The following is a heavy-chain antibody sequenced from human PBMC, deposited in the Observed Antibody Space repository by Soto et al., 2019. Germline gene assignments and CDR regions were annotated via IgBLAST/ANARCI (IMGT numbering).Heavy chain of an antibody. Sequence: SVKVSCKASGGTFSSYAISWVRQAPGQGLEWMGGIIPIFGTANYAQKFQGRVTITADESTSTAYMELSSLRSEDTAVYYCARPDIVVVPTAYYYYGMDVWGQGTTVTVSS. V-gene: IGHV1-69*13. D-gene: IGHD2-2*01. CDR1: GGTFSSYA. CDR2: IIPIFGTA. CDR3: ARPDIVVVPTAYYYYGMDV. J-gene: IGHJ6*02.